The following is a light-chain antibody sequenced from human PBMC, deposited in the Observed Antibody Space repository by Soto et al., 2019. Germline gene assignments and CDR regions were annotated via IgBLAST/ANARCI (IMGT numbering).Light chain of an antibody. CDR1: SSDVGGYNY. CDR3: SSYTSSSTLYV. CDR2: DVS. V-gene: IGLV2-14*01. J-gene: IGLJ3*02. Sequence: QSVLTQPASVSGSPGQSITISCTGTSSDVGGYNYVSWYQQHPGKAPKLMIYDVSNRPSGVSNRFSGSKSGNTASLTISGLQADDEADYYCSSYTSSSTLYVFGGGTKLTVL.